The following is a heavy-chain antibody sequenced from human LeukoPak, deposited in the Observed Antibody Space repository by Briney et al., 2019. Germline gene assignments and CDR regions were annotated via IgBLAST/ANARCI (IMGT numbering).Heavy chain of an antibody. D-gene: IGHD1-26*01. CDR1: GGTFSSYT. Sequence: ASVKVSCKASGGTFSSYTISWVRQAPGQGLEWMGRIIPILGIANYAQKFQGRVTITADKSTSTAYMELSSLRSEDTAVYYCARGGGSYQDAFDIWGQGTMVSVSS. CDR2: IIPILGIA. CDR3: ARGGGSYQDAFDI. V-gene: IGHV1-69*02. J-gene: IGHJ3*02.